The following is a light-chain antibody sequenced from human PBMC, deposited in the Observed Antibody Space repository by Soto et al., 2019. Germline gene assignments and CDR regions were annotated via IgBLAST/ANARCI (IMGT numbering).Light chain of an antibody. V-gene: IGLV1-40*01. CDR2: ANS. Sequence: QSVLTQPPSVSGAPGQRVTISCTGSSSNIGAGYDVQWYQQLPGTAPKLLIYANSNRPSGVPDRFSGSKSGTSASLAITGLQAEDEADYYCQSYDSSLSGSRVFGGGTKLNVL. J-gene: IGLJ3*02. CDR1: SSNIGAGYD. CDR3: QSYDSSLSGSRV.